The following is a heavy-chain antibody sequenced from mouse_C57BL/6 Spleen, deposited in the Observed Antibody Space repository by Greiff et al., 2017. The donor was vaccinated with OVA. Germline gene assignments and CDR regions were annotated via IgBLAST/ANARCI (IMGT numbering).Heavy chain of an antibody. CDR1: GFTFSDYG. CDR3: AREGDLLRGWYFDV. J-gene: IGHJ1*03. D-gene: IGHD1-1*01. Sequence: EVQLVESGGGLVQPGWSLKLSCAASGFTFSDYGLAWVRQAPRKGPEWVAFISNLAYSIYYADTVPGRFPISSAHANNTLYLEMSSLRSEDTAMYYCAREGDLLRGWYFDVWGTGTTVTVSS. V-gene: IGHV5-15*01. CDR2: ISNLAYSI.